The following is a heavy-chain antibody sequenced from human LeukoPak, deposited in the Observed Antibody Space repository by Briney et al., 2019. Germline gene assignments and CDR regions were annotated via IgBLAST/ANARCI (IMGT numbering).Heavy chain of an antibody. Sequence: ASVKVSCKASGYTFTSYDINWVRQATGQGLEWMGWMNPNSGNTGYAQKFQGRVTMTRNTSISTAYMELSSLRSEDTAVYYCARGELLWFGEEGWFDPWGQGTLVTVSS. CDR2: MNPNSGNT. J-gene: IGHJ5*02. CDR3: ARGELLWFGEEGWFDP. CDR1: GYTFTSYD. D-gene: IGHD3-10*01. V-gene: IGHV1-8*01.